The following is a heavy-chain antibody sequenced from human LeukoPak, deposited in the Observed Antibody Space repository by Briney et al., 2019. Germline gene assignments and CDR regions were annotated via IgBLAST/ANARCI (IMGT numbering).Heavy chain of an antibody. CDR3: ARLSGSYLDY. CDR2: IWYDASKK. D-gene: IGHD1-26*01. Sequence: GGSLRLSYAASGFTFNSHGMNWVRQAPGKGLEWVAVIWYDASKKYYADSVKGRFTISRDNSKNTLYLQMNSLRVDDTAVYYCARLSGSYLDYWGQGTVVTVSS. J-gene: IGHJ4*02. CDR1: GFTFNSHG. V-gene: IGHV3-33*01.